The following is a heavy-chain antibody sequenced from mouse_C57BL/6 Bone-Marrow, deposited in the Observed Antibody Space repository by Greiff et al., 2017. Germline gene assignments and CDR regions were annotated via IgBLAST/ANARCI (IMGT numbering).Heavy chain of an antibody. D-gene: IGHD2-3*01. J-gene: IGHJ1*03. CDR2: IWTGGGT. CDR3: ARKDGYYVYWYFDV. Sequence: QVQLQQSGPGLVAPSQSLSITCTVSGFSLTSYAISWVRQPPGKGLEWLGVIWTGGGTNYNSALKSRLSISKDNSKSQVFLKMNSRQTDDTARYYCARKDGYYVYWYFDVWGTGTTVTVSS. V-gene: IGHV2-9-1*01. CDR1: GFSLTSYA.